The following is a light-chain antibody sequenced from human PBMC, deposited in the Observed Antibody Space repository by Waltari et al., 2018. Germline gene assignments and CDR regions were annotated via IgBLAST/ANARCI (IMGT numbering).Light chain of an antibody. CDR3: TSQTLDGVVL. J-gene: IGLJ3*02. CDR2: DVT. V-gene: IGLV2-14*03. Sequence: QSALTQPASVSGSPGQSTTISCTGIGSAIDDSDFVSWYQHQPGKAPRVIIYDVTNRPSGISHRFSASKSANTASLTISGLQPEDEGDYYCTSQTLDGVVLFGGGTQVTV. CDR1: GSAIDDSDF.